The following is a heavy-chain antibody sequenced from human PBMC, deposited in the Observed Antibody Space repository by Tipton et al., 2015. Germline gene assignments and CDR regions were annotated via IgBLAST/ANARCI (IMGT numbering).Heavy chain of an antibody. V-gene: IGHV3-23*01. CDR1: GFTFSSYA. CDR2: ISGSGGST. CDR3: AKGQVPSSGWYYFDY. Sequence: LRLSCAASGFTFSSYAMSWVRQAPGKGLEWVSAISGSGGSTYYADSVKGRFTISRDNSKNTLYLQMNSLRAEDTAVYYCAKGQVPSSGWYYFDYWGQGTLVTVSS. J-gene: IGHJ4*02. D-gene: IGHD6-19*01.